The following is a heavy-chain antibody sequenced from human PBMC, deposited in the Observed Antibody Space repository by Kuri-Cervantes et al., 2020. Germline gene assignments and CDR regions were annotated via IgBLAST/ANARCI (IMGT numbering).Heavy chain of an antibody. CDR3: ARECDPYYYYGMGV. Sequence: LSLTRAVSGFTFRSYAMHWVRQAQGKGLEWVAVISYDGSNKYYADSGKGRFTISRDNSKNTLYLQMNSLRAEDRAVYYCARECDPYYYYGMGVWGQGTTVTVSS. V-gene: IGHV3-30-3*01. D-gene: IGHD2-21*01. CDR2: ISYDGSNK. J-gene: IGHJ6*02. CDR1: GFTFRSYA.